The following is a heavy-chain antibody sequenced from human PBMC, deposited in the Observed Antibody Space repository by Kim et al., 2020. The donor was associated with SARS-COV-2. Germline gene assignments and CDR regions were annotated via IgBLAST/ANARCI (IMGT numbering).Heavy chain of an antibody. CDR3: ARRGGWKIDY. J-gene: IGHJ4*02. CDR2: NT. V-gene: IGHV4-39*01. D-gene: IGHD6-19*01. Sequence: NTYYNPSLKSRVTISVDTSKNQFSLKLSSVTAADTAVYYCARRGGWKIDYWGQGTLVTVSS.